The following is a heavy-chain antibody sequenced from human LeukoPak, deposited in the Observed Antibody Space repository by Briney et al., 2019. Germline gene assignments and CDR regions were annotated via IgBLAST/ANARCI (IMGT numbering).Heavy chain of an antibody. V-gene: IGHV3-21*01. CDR2: ISSSSSYI. CDR1: GFTFSSYS. CDR3: AKSTAYSITMIVVVKPMDV. J-gene: IGHJ6*02. D-gene: IGHD3-22*01. Sequence: PGGSLRLSCAASGFTFSSYSMNWVRQAPGKGLEWVSSISSSSSYIYYADSVKGRFTISRDNSKNTLYLQMNSLRAEDTAIYYCAKSTAYSITMIVVVKPMDVWGQGTTVTVSS.